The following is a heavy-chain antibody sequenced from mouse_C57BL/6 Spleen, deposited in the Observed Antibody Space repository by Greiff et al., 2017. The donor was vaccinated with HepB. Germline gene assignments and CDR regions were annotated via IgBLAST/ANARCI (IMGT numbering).Heavy chain of an antibody. J-gene: IGHJ4*01. V-gene: IGHV2-2*01. CDR3: ARRGTTVVADAMDY. CDR1: GLSLTSYG. CDR2: IWSGGST. Sequence: VKLVESGPGLVQPSQSLSITCTVSGLSLTSYGVHWVRQSPGKGLEWLGVIWSGGSTDNNAAFISRLSISKYNSKSQVFFKMNSLQADDTAIYYCARRGTTVVADAMDYWGQGTSVTVSS. D-gene: IGHD1-1*01.